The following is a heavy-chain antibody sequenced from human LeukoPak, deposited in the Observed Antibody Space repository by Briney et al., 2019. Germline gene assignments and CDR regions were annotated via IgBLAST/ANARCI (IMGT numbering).Heavy chain of an antibody. CDR1: GFTFSNYA. CDR2: VPYDGSEK. Sequence: GGSLRLSCTASGFTFSNYALHWVRQAPGKSLEWVALVPYDGSEKLYADSVKGRFTISRDNSKNTLYLQMNSLRAEDTAVYYCAKDVIAAAGTENYFDYWGQGTLVTVSS. D-gene: IGHD6-13*01. J-gene: IGHJ4*02. CDR3: AKDVIAAAGTENYFDY. V-gene: IGHV3-30*04.